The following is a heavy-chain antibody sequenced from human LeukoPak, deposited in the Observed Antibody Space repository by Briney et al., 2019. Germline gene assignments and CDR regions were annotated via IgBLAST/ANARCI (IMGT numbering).Heavy chain of an antibody. CDR2: INHSGST. V-gene: IGHV4-34*01. Sequence: SETLSLTCAVYGGSFSGYYWSWIRQPPGKGLEWNGEINHSGSTNYNPSLKSRVTISVDTSKNQFSLKLSSVTAADTAVYYCAGGSDYDILTGHAFDIWGQGTMVTVSS. D-gene: IGHD3-9*01. J-gene: IGHJ3*02. CDR1: GGSFSGYY. CDR3: AGGSDYDILTGHAFDI.